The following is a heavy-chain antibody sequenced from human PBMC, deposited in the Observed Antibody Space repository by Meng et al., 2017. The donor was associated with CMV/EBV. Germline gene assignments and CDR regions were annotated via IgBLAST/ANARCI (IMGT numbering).Heavy chain of an antibody. J-gene: IGHJ6*02. Sequence: SETLSLTCHVSGHSISNGYFWGWVRQSPMTGLEWIGIYDSGDTFYNPSLKSRVAISIDTSANQFSLTLNSVTAADTAVYYCVRHIIVVPSRGYGVDVWGQGTTVTVLL. CDR3: VRHIIVVPSRGYGVDV. CDR2: IYDSGDT. V-gene: IGHV4-38-2*01. CDR1: GHSISNGYF. D-gene: IGHD1-26*01.